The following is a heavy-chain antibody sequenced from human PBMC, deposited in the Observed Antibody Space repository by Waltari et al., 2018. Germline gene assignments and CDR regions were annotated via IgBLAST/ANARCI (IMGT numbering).Heavy chain of an antibody. J-gene: IGHJ6*03. D-gene: IGHD1-1*01. V-gene: IGHV3-23*03. Sequence: EVQLLESGGGLVQPGGSLRLSCAASGFVFSTFLMAWVRQAPGRGPELVSVIYSDGDTYYPDSVKGRFTTSRDDAKATLYLQMNSLGPDDTAVYKCARRVNDFYYMDVWGKGTTVTVSS. CDR3: ARRVNDFYYMDV. CDR1: GFVFSTFL. CDR2: IYSDGDT.